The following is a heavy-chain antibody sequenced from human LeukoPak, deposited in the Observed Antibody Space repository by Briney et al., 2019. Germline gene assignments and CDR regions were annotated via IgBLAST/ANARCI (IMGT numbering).Heavy chain of an antibody. Sequence: SETLSLTCTVSGDSVSRNFWSWIRQPPGKGLEWIGYVFNSGSATYNPSLRSRVTISLDTSTNQFSLRLSSVTAAATAVYYCARRYCLATSCYALFDYWGQGTLVTVSS. D-gene: IGHD2-2*01. CDR1: GDSVSRNF. CDR2: VFNSGSA. J-gene: IGHJ4*02. CDR3: ARRYCLATSCYALFDY. V-gene: IGHV4-59*08.